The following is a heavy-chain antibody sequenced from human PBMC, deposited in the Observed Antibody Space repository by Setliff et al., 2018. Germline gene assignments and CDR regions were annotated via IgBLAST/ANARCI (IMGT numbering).Heavy chain of an antibody. V-gene: IGHV3-23*01. D-gene: IGHD1-1*01. Sequence: PGGSLRLSCVGSGFTISGYAMTWVRQVPGKGLEWISSIKDSDYSTYYADSVKGRFTISRDNSKNTLYLQMNGLRAEDTAVYYCARDGHNVYYFDYWGLGTLVTVSS. J-gene: IGHJ4*02. CDR3: ARDGHNVYYFDY. CDR1: GFTISGYA. CDR2: IKDSDYST.